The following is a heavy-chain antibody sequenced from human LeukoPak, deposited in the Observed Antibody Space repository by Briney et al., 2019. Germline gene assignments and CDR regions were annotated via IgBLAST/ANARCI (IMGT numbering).Heavy chain of an antibody. Sequence: PGGSLRLSCVASGFTFSRYWMHWVRQAPGKGLVWVSRINSDGSTTTYADSMKGRFTISRDNAKNTLYLQMNSPRAEDTAVYYCAVKWTYDGFDIWGQGTMVTVSS. CDR2: INSDGSTT. V-gene: IGHV3-74*01. J-gene: IGHJ3*02. D-gene: IGHD1-26*01. CDR1: GFTFSRYW. CDR3: AVKWTYDGFDI.